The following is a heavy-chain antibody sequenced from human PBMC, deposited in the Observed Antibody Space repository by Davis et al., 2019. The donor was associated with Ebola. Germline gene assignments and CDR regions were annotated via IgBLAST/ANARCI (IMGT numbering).Heavy chain of an antibody. Sequence: GESLKISCKGSGYSFTSYGISWVRQAPGQGLEWMGWISAYNGNTNYAQKLQGRVTMTTDTSTSTAYMELRSLRSDDTAVYYCSWRDCSAIICRSDNWGQGSLVTVSS. J-gene: IGHJ4*02. CDR3: SWRDCSAIICRSDN. D-gene: IGHD2-15*01. CDR2: ISAYNGNT. V-gene: IGHV1-18*01. CDR1: GYSFTSYG.